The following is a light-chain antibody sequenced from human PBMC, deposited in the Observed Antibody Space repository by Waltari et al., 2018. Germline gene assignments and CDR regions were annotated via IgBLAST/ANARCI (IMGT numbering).Light chain of an antibody. Sequence: QSALTQPASVSGSPGQSVTIFCAGTSNDVGGYNSSPWYQEHPGHAPRVIIYDVSDRPSGVSDRFSGSQSGNTASLTISGLQAEDEADYYCSSQSSNDVVLFGGGTKLTVL. V-gene: IGLV2-14*01. CDR3: SSQSSNDVVL. CDR1: SNDVGGYNS. J-gene: IGLJ2*01. CDR2: DVS.